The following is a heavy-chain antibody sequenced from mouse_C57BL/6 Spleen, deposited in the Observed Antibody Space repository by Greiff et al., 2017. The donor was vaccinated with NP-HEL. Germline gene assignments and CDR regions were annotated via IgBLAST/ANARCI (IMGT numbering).Heavy chain of an antibody. CDR1: GFTFSSYT. CDR2: ISGGGGNT. D-gene: IGHD1-1*01. J-gene: IGHJ1*03. CDR3: ARENYYGRKYFDV. V-gene: IGHV5-9*01. Sequence: EVKLMESGGGLVKPGGSLKLSCAASGFTFSSYTMSWVRQTPEKRLEWVATISGGGGNTYYPDSVKGRFTISRDNAKNTLYLQMSSLRSEDTALYYCARENYYGRKYFDVWGTGTTVTVSS.